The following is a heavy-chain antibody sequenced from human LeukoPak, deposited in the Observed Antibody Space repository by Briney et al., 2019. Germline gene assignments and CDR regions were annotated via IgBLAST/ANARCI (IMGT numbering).Heavy chain of an antibody. CDR3: ARHRSGSYIRYFDF. V-gene: IGHV4-39*01. CDR2: IYYIGTS. D-gene: IGHD1-26*01. CDR1: GDSINTSNYF. Sequence: NPWETLSLTCTVSGDSINTSNYFWGWIRQSTGKGLEWIGNIYYIGTSDYNPSLKSRVTISIDTSKNQFSLNLRSVTAADTAFYYCARHRSGSYIRYFDFWGQGALVTVSS. J-gene: IGHJ4*02.